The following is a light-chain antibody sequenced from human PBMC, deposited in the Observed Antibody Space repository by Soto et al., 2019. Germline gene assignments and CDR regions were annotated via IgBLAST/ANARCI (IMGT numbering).Light chain of an antibody. J-gene: IGLJ1*01. CDR2: DVS. V-gene: IGLV2-11*01. Sequence: QSALTQPASLSGSPGQSITISCTGTSSDIGAYDYVSWFQQHPGKAPKLMIYDVSKRPSGVPDRFSGSKSGNTASLTISGLQAEDEAGYYCCSYAGIYPYVFGTGTKVTV. CDR3: CSYAGIYPYV. CDR1: SSDIGAYDY.